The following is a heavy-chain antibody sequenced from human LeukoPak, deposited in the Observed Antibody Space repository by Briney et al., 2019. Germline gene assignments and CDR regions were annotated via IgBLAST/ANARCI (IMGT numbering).Heavy chain of an antibody. CDR1: GYTFTSYG. J-gene: IGHJ4*02. D-gene: IGHD3-22*01. CDR2: ISAYNGNT. Sequence: GASVKVSCKASGYTFTSYGISWVRQAPGQGLEWMGWISAYNGNTNYAQKLQGRVTMTTDTSTSTAYMELRSLRSEDTAVYYCARVATMIVEYYFDYWGQGTLVTVSS. V-gene: IGHV1-18*01. CDR3: ARVATMIVEYYFDY.